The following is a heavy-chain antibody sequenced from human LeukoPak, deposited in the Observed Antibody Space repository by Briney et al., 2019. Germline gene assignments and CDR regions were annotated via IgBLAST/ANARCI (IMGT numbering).Heavy chain of an antibody. D-gene: IGHD1-7*01. V-gene: IGHV3-21*01. Sequence: GGSLRLSCAASGFTFSSYSINWVRQAPGKGLEWASSIDSSSSYIYYGDSVKGRFTISRDNAKNSLFLQMNSLRVEDTAVYYCARPGITGTMGYGAFDIWGQGTRVTVSS. CDR3: ARPGITGTMGYGAFDI. J-gene: IGHJ3*02. CDR2: IDSSSSYI. CDR1: GFTFSSYS.